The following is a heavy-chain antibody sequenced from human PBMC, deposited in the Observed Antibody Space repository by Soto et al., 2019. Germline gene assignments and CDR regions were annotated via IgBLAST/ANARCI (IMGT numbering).Heavy chain of an antibody. CDR3: VRLFCHYGSGSYSCGMDV. V-gene: IGHV1-18*01. CDR1: GYTFTSYG. Sequence: ASVKGSCKASGYTFTSYGISWVRQAPGQGLEWMGWISPYYGNTNYAQKFQDRVTITTDASTSTAYMEPSSLRSEDTAVYYCVRLFCHYGSGSYSCGMDVWGQGTTVTVSS. D-gene: IGHD3-10*01. J-gene: IGHJ6*02. CDR2: ISPYYGNT.